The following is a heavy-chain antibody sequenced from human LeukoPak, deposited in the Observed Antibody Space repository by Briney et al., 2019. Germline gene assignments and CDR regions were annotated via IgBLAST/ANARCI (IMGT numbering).Heavy chain of an antibody. CDR2: FTASGAT. Sequence: GGSLRLSCAASGFTFSSYAMSWVRQAPGKGLEWVSTFTASGATYYADSVRGRFTISRDNSKNTLYLQMNSLRVEDTAVYYCAKVKGIVGGPNCCFDYWGQGTLLTVSP. CDR1: GFTFSSYA. CDR3: AKVKGIVGGPNCCFDY. V-gene: IGHV3-23*01. D-gene: IGHD1-26*01. J-gene: IGHJ4*02.